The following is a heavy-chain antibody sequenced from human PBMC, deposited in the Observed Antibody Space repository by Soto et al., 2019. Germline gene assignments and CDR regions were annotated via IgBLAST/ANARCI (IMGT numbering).Heavy chain of an antibody. CDR3: ARDLGLWYYDFWSGPRGFDP. CDR1: GFTFSSYS. CDR2: ISSSSSYI. V-gene: IGHV3-21*01. Sequence: GGSLRLACAASGFTFSSYSMNWVRQAPGKGLEWVSSISSSSSYIYYADSVKGRFTISRDNAKNSLYLQMNSLRAEVTAVYYCARDLGLWYYDFWSGPRGFDPWGQGTLVTVSS. D-gene: IGHD3-3*01. J-gene: IGHJ5*02.